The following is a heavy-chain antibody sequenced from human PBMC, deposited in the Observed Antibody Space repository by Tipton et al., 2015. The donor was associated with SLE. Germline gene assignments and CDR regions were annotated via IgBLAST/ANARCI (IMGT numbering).Heavy chain of an antibody. CDR1: GGSFSGYY. J-gene: IGHJ4*02. CDR3: ARGGILTGYYPNFDY. CDR2: INHSEST. D-gene: IGHD3-9*01. V-gene: IGHV4-34*01. Sequence: TLSLTCAVYGGSFSGYYWSWIRQPPGKGLEWIGEINHSESTNYNPSLKSRVTISVDTSKNQFSLKLSSVTAADTAVYYCARGGILTGYYPNFDYWGQGTLVTVSS.